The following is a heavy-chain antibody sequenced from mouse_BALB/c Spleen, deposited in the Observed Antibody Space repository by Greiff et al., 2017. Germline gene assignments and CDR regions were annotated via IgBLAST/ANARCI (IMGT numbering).Heavy chain of an antibody. D-gene: IGHD2-2*01. CDR3: ARKEGYYYAMDY. V-gene: IGHV5-17*02. Sequence: EVMLVESGGGLVQPGGSRKLSCAASGFTFSSFGMHWVRQAPEKGLEWVAYISSGSSTIYYADTVKGRFTISRDNPKNTLFLQMTSLRSEDTAMYYCARKEGYYYAMDYWGQGTSVTVSS. CDR2: ISSGSSTI. J-gene: IGHJ4*01. CDR1: GFTFSSFG.